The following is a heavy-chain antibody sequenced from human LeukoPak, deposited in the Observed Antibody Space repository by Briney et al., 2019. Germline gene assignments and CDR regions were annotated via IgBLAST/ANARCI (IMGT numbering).Heavy chain of an antibody. CDR1: GFTFSSYA. J-gene: IGHJ4*02. CDR2: ISGSGGST. CDR3: AKGGDIVVVPAAPLFDY. Sequence: GRSLRLSCAASGFTFSSYAMSWVRQAPGKGLEWVSAISGSGGSTYYADSVKGRFTISRDNSKNTLYLKMNSLRAEDTAVYYCAKGGDIVVVPAAPLFDYWGQGTLVTVSS. D-gene: IGHD2-2*01. V-gene: IGHV3-23*01.